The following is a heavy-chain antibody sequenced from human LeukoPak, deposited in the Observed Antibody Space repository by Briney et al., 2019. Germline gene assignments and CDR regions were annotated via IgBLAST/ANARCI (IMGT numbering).Heavy chain of an antibody. CDR2: IGGSGDNR. Sequence: QPGGSLRLSCAASGFTFSSYAMSWVRQPPEKGLEWVSVIGGSGDNRYYADSVKGRFTISRDNAKNTLYLQMNSLRAEDTAVYYCARDRGYGSGSYFLYYFDYWGQGTLVTVSS. CDR1: GFTFSSYA. J-gene: IGHJ4*02. V-gene: IGHV3-23*01. D-gene: IGHD3-10*01. CDR3: ARDRGYGSGSYFLYYFDY.